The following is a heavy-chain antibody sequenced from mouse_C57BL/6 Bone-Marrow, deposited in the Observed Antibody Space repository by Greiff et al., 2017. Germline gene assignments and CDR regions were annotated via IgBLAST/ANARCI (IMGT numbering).Heavy chain of an antibody. CDR2: INPYNGGT. CDR3: ARSGYWYFDV. Sequence: EVKLQQSGPVLVKPGASVKMSCKASGYTFTDYYMNWVKQSHGKSLEWIGVINPYNGGTSYNQKFKGKATLTVDKSSSTAYMELNSLTSEDSAVYYCARSGYWYFDVWGTGTTVTGSA. V-gene: IGHV1-19*01. J-gene: IGHJ1*03. CDR1: GYTFTDYY. D-gene: IGHD3-1*01.